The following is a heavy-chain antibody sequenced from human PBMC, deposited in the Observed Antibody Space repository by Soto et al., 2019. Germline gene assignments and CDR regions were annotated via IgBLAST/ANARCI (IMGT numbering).Heavy chain of an antibody. CDR3: ARVYYGSGSYNDIDWFDP. J-gene: IGHJ5*02. D-gene: IGHD3-10*01. V-gene: IGHV4-59*01. Sequence: SDTLSLTCTVSGVFISSDYWSWILQPPGKGLEWIGYIYYSGSTNYNPSLKSRVTISVDTSKNQFSLKLSSVTAADTAVYYCARVYYGSGSYNDIDWFDPWGQGTLVTVSS. CDR2: IYYSGST. CDR1: GVFISSDY.